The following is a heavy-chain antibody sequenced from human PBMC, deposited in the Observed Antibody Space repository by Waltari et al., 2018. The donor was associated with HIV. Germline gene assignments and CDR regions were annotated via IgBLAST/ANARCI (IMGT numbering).Heavy chain of an antibody. J-gene: IGHJ4*02. CDR1: GFTFSDYW. CDR3: VKGAPYDY. CDR2: ISSDGSSI. V-gene: IGHV3-74*01. Sequence: EVQLVESGGDLVQPGGSLRLSCAASGFTFSDYWMHWVRQVPGARPVWVSRISSDGSSIAYADSVKGRFTMSRDNAKNTLDLQMNSLIDEDTAVYYCVKGAPYDYWGRGTLVTVSS.